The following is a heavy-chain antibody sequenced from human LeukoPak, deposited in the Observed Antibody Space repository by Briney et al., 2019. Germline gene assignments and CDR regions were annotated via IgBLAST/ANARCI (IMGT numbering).Heavy chain of an antibody. Sequence: ASVKVSCKASGYTFTGYYMHWVRQAPGQGLEWMGWINPNSGGTNYAQKFQGRVTMTRDTSISTAYMELSRLRSDDTAVYYCARDDYASGGTPVFDYSGQGTLVTVFS. V-gene: IGHV1-2*02. CDR2: INPNSGGT. CDR3: ARDDYASGGTPVFDY. J-gene: IGHJ4*02. CDR1: GYTFTGYY. D-gene: IGHD3-10*01.